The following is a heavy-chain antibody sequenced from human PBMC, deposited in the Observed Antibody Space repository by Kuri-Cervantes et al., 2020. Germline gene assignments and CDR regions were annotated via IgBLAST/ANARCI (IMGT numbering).Heavy chain of an antibody. CDR2: IYYSGST. D-gene: IGHD6-13*01. CDR3: ARVVGYSSSWTFDYYYYMDV. J-gene: IGHJ6*03. V-gene: IGHV4-4*02. Sequence: SETLSLTCAVSGGSISSSNWWSWVRQPPGKGLEWIGYIYYSGSTNYNPSLKSRVTISVDTSKNQFSLKLSSVTAADTAVYYCARVVGYSSSWTFDYYYYMDVWGKGTTVTVSS. CDR1: GGSISSSNW.